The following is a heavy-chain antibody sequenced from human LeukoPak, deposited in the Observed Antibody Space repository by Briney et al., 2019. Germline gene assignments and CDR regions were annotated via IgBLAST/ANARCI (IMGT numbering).Heavy chain of an antibody. J-gene: IGHJ3*02. V-gene: IGHV4-39*07. Sequence: SETLSLTCTVSGGSISSSSYYWGWIRQPPGKGLEWIGSIYYSGSTYYNPSLKSRVTISVDTSRNQFSLKLSSVTAADTAVYYCARVQWEPYAFDTWGQGTMVTVSS. CDR3: ARVQWEPYAFDT. D-gene: IGHD1-26*01. CDR2: IYYSGST. CDR1: GGSISSSSYY.